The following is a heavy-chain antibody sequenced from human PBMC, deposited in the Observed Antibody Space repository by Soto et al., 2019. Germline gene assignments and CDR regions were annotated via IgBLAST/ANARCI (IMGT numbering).Heavy chain of an antibody. CDR1: GVAISSSSYY. CDR2: IYYSGST. Sequence: WETLSLTCTVSGVAISSSSYYWGWIRQPPGKGLEWIGSIYYSGSTYYNPSLKSRVTISVDTSKNQFSLKLSSVTAADTAVYYCARYIRSIISGNFDYWGQGTLVTV. CDR3: ARYIRSIISGNFDY. J-gene: IGHJ4*02. D-gene: IGHD3-10*01. V-gene: IGHV4-39*01.